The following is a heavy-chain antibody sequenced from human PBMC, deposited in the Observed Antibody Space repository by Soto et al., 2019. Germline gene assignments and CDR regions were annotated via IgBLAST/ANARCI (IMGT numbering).Heavy chain of an antibody. CDR2: INAGNGNT. J-gene: IGHJ6*02. CDR1: GYTFTSYA. CDR3: ARDCSSTSGDDNYYYYGMDV. D-gene: IGHD2-2*01. Sequence: ASVKVSCKASGYTFTSYAMHWVRQAPGQRLEWMGWINAGNGNTKYSQKFQGRVTITRDTSASTAYMELSSLRSEDTAVYYCARDCSSTSGDDNYYYYGMDVWGQGTRVTVSS. V-gene: IGHV1-3*01.